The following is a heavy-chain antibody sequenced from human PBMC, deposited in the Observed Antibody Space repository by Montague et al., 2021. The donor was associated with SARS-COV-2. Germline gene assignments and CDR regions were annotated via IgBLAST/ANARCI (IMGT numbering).Heavy chain of an antibody. D-gene: IGHD6-13*01. V-gene: IGHV6-1*01. J-gene: IGHJ4*02. CDR2: TYYRSMWKS. Sequence: CAISGDSVSSNNATWNWIRQSPSRGLEWLGRTYYRSMWKSDYARSVKSRIGINPDTSKNQFSLQLSSVTPEDTALYYCVRGIEAAGSYDYWGQGTLVTVSS. CDR1: GDSVSSNNAT. CDR3: VRGIEAAGSYDY.